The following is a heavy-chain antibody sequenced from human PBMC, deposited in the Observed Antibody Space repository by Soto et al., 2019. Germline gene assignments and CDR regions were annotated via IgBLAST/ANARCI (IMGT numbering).Heavy chain of an antibody. D-gene: IGHD5-18*01. V-gene: IGHV1-69*02. CDR3: ARVSARTSRALFDY. Sequence: SVKVSCKASGGTFSSYTISWVRQAPGQGLEWMGRIIPILGIANYAQKFQGRVTITADKSTSTAYMELSSLRSEDTAVYYCARVSARTSRALFDYWGQGTLVTVSS. CDR2: IIPILGIA. J-gene: IGHJ4*02. CDR1: GGTFSSYT.